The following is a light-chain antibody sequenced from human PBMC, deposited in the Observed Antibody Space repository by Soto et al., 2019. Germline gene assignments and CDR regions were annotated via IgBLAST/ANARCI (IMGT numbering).Light chain of an antibody. Sequence: EIVLTHSPATLSLSPGESATLSCRASQSVSSYLAWYQQKPGQAXRLLLYDASNRATGIPARFSGSGSATDYSLTTSSLEPEDFLVYYCQQRSNRPQITFGQGTRLDIK. CDR2: DAS. CDR3: QQRSNRPQIT. J-gene: IGKJ5*01. V-gene: IGKV3-11*01. CDR1: QSVSSY.